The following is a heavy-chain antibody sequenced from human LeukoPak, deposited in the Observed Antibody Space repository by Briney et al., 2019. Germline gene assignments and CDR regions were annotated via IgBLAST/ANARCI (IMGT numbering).Heavy chain of an antibody. J-gene: IGHJ6*02. CDR2: IYPCDSDT. CDR1: GYSFTSYW. Sequence: GESLKISGKGPGYSFTSYWIGWVRQMPGKGLEWMGIIYPCDSDTRYSPSFQGQVTISADKSISTAYLQWSSLKASDTAMYYCARHGIRDLGFGESYYYYGMDVWGQGTTVTVSS. V-gene: IGHV5-51*01. CDR3: ARHGIRDLGFGESYYYYGMDV. D-gene: IGHD3-10*01.